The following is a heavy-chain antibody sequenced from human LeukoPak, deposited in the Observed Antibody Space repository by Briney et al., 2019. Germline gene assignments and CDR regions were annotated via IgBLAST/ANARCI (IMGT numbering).Heavy chain of an antibody. CDR2: NKHSGRT. CDR3: ARGPTGATRFDY. V-gene: IGHV4-34*01. D-gene: IGHD1-26*01. Sequence: PSQTLSLTCAVYGGSFSGYYWSCIRHPPGKGLEWMGDNKHSGRTNYKPSLKSRVTISVDSSKNQFPLKLSSVTAADTGVYYCARGPTGATRFDYWGEGNLGTVSS. J-gene: IGHJ4*02. CDR1: GGSFSGYY.